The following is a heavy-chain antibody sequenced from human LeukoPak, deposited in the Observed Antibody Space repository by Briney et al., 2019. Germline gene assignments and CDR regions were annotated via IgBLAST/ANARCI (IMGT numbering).Heavy chain of an antibody. V-gene: IGHV4-34*01. CDR1: GGSFSGYY. J-gene: IGHJ6*03. CDR3: AMSSSTSSLYYYYYYMDV. D-gene: IGHD2-2*01. CDR2: INHSGST. Sequence: SETLPLTCAVYGGSFSGYYWSWIRQPPGKGLEWIGEINHSGSTNYNPSLKSRVTISVDTSKNQFSLKLGSVTAADTAVYYCAMSSSTSSLYYYYYYMDVWGKGTTVTVSS.